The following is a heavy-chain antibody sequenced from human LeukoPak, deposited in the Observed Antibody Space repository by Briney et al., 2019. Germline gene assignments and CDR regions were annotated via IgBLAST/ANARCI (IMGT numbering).Heavy chain of an antibody. CDR2: ISYGGANK. D-gene: IGHD6-13*01. CDR1: GFTFSSYA. J-gene: IGHJ4*02. Sequence: AGGSLRLSCAASGFTFSSYAMHWVRQAPGKGLEGVAVISYGGANKYSADSVKGRFTISRDNSKNTLCLQMNSLRAEDTAVYYCTRGLAGIGYYFGYWGQGALVTVSS. CDR3: TRGLAGIGYYFGY. V-gene: IGHV3-30-3*01.